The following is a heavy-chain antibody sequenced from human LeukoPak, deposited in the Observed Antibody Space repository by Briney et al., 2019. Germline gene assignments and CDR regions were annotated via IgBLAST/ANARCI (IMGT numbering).Heavy chain of an antibody. CDR2: IYTSGLT. Sequence: SETLSLTCTVSGGSISSGDFYWTGIRHPAGKGLEWIGRIYTSGLTNCNPSLNSRVSMSVDTSKNQFSLKLTSVTAADTAVYYCARSYYYNSGSYYVSDPWGQGTLVIVSS. CDR1: GGSISSGDFY. D-gene: IGHD3-10*01. V-gene: IGHV4-61*02. CDR3: ARSYYYNSGSYYVSDP. J-gene: IGHJ5*02.